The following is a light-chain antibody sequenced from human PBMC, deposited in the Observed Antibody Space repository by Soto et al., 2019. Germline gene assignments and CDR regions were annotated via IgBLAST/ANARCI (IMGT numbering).Light chain of an antibody. CDR1: QSVSSN. V-gene: IGKV3-20*01. CDR2: GAS. Sequence: EIVMTQSPATLSVSPGERATLSCRASQSVSSNLAWYQQKPGQAPRLLIYGASNRATGIPDRFSGSGSGTDFTLTISRLEPEDFAVYYCQYYGSSPRTFGQGTKVDIK. J-gene: IGKJ1*01. CDR3: QYYGSSPRT.